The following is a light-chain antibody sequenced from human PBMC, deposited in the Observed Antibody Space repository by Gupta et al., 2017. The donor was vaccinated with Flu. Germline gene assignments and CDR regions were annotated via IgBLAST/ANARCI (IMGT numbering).Light chain of an antibody. CDR2: WAS. V-gene: IGKV4-1*01. Sequence: DIVMTQSPDSLAVSLGERATINCKSSQTILYRSHNKDSLAWYQHKPGQPPKLLMYWASTRESGVPDRFSGSGSGTDFTLTISSLQAEDVAVYYCQQYYTTPHTFGQGTKLEIK. CDR3: QQYYTTPHT. J-gene: IGKJ2*01. CDR1: QTILYRSHNKDS.